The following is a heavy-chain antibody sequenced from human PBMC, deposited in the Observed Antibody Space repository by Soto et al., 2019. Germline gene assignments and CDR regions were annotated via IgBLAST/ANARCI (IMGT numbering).Heavy chain of an antibody. CDR2: IYYSGST. J-gene: IGHJ6*02. CDR3: AREGRVGWYSSSDPPWDRGMDV. V-gene: IGHV4-30-4*01. Sequence: QVQLQESGPGLVKPSQTLSLTCTVSGGSISSGDYYWSWIRQPPGKGLEWIGYIYYSGSTYYNPSLKSRVTISVDTSKNQFSLKLSSVTAADTAVYYCAREGRVGWYSSSDPPWDRGMDVWGQGTTVTVSS. D-gene: IGHD6-6*01. CDR1: GGSISSGDYY.